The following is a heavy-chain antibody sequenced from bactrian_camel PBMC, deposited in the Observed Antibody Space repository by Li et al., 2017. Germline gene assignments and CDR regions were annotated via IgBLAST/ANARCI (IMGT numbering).Heavy chain of an antibody. J-gene: IGHJ7*01. CDR1: GFTFSVYD. Sequence: HVQLVESGGGLVQPGGSLRLSCAASGFTFSVYDMTWVRQAPGKGLEWVSSIASDGSATNYADSVKGRFTISRDNAQNTLYLQLNSLKTEDTAMYYCTKEFQYGGNWYSHGLDYWGKGTQVTVS. D-gene: IGHD6*01. V-gene: IGHV3S6*01. CDR2: IASDGSAT.